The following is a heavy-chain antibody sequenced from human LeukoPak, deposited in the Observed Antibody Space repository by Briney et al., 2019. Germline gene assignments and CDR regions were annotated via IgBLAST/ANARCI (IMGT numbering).Heavy chain of an antibody. Sequence: VASVNVSCKTSGYTFTGYYLHWVRQAPGQRPEWMGRIDPDSGGTHYGQKFQGRVTVTRDTSITTVYMELSGLTSDDTAVYYCARVPGPYTTSRFDFWGQGTLVTVSS. CDR1: GYTFTGYY. D-gene: IGHD2-2*02. J-gene: IGHJ4*02. V-gene: IGHV1-2*02. CDR2: IDPDSGGT. CDR3: ARVPGPYTTSRFDF.